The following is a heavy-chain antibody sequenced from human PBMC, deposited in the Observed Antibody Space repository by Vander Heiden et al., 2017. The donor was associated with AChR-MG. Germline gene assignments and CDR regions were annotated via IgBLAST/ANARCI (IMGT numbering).Heavy chain of an antibody. D-gene: IGHD2-2*01. CDR2: INAGNGNT. Sequence: QVQLVQSGAEVKKPGASVKVSCKASGYPFTSYAMHWVRQAPGQRLEWMGWINAGNGNTKYSQKFQGRVTITRDTSASTAYMELSSLRSEDTAVYYCARDWVVVVPAAMPTNWFDPWGQGTLVTVSS. J-gene: IGHJ5*02. CDR1: GYPFTSYA. V-gene: IGHV1-3*01. CDR3: ARDWVVVVPAAMPTNWFDP.